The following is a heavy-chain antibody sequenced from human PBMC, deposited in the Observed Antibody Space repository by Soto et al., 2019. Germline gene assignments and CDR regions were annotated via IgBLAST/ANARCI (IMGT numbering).Heavy chain of an antibody. D-gene: IGHD5-12*01. CDR2: IRQDGNEK. CDR3: ARVWLDYSGYDSNIYYYYYGMDV. V-gene: IGHV3-7*01. CDR1: EFTFSAYW. J-gene: IGHJ6*02. Sequence: GGSLRLSCAASEFTFSAYWMSWVRQAPGKGLEWVANIRQDGNEKYHVDSVKGRFTISRDNAKNSLYLQMNSLRDEDTAVYYCARVWLDYSGYDSNIYYYYYGMDVWGQGTTVTVSS.